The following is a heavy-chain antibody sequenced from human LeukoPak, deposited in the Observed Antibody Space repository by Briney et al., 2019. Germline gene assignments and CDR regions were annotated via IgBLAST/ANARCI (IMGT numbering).Heavy chain of an antibody. J-gene: IGHJ4*02. CDR3: ARDSTADLDY. Sequence: GGSLRLSCLGSGFTFSSYSMNWVRQAPGKGLEWVSSISSSTTYTYYADSVKGRFTVSRDNAKESLYLQMDSLRADDTALYYCARDSTADLDYWGQGTLVTVSS. D-gene: IGHD6-19*01. CDR1: GFTFSSYS. V-gene: IGHV3-21*01. CDR2: ISSSTTYT.